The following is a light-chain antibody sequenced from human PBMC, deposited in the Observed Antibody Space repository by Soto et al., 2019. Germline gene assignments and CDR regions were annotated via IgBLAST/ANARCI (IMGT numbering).Light chain of an antibody. Sequence: QSVLTQPASVSGSPGQSITISCTGPSSDVGSFGLVSWYQHHPGKAPKLMIYEGSQRPSGVSNRFSGSKSGNTASLTISGLQAEDEADYYCSSYAGAVVFGGGTKVTVL. V-gene: IGLV2-23*01. CDR3: SSYAGAVV. CDR2: EGS. CDR1: SSDVGSFGL. J-gene: IGLJ2*01.